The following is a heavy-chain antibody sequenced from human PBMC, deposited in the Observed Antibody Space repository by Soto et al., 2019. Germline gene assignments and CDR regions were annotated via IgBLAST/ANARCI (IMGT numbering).Heavy chain of an antibody. CDR2: ISNDGSNK. D-gene: IGHD1-26*01. CDR1: GFSFSTYG. CDR3: TKGFGNYLAFDY. V-gene: IGHV3-30*18. Sequence: QVHLVESGGGVVQPGRSLRLSCAASGFSFSTYGMHWVRQAPGKGLEWVAFISNDGSNKYYADSVKARFTISRDNSKNTLYLQMNSLRAEDTAVYYCTKGFGNYLAFDYWGQGTLVTVSS. J-gene: IGHJ4*02.